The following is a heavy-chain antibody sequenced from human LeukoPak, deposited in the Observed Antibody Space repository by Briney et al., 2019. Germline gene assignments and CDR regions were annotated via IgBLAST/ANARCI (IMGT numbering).Heavy chain of an antibody. J-gene: IGHJ4*02. CDR3: ARIVGASDY. D-gene: IGHD1-26*01. CDR2: IYYSGST. Sequence: SETLSLTCTVSGGSTSSSSYYCGWIRQPPGKGLEWIGSIYYSGSTYYNPSLKSRLTISVDTSKNQFSLKLSSVTAADTAVYYCARIVGASDYWGQGTLVTVSS. V-gene: IGHV4-39*01. CDR1: GGSTSSSSYY.